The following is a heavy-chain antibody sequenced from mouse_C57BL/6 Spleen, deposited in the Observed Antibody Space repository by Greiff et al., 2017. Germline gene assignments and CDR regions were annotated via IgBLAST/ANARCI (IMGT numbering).Heavy chain of an antibody. Sequence: VQLQQSGAELVKPGASVKLSCKASGYTFTSYWMHWVKQRPGQGLEWIGMIHPNSGSTNYNEKFKSKATLTVDKSSSTAYMQLSSLTSEDSAVYYCARELFSNYFDYWGQGTTLTVSS. CDR3: ARELFSNYFDY. V-gene: IGHV1-64*01. J-gene: IGHJ2*01. CDR1: GYTFTSYW. CDR2: IHPNSGST. D-gene: IGHD1-1*01.